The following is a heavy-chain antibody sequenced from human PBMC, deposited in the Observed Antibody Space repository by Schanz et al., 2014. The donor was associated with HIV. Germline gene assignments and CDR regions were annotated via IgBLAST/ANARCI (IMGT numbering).Heavy chain of an antibody. CDR2: ISYDGSNK. D-gene: IGHD1-20*01. CDR3: ARDKGDNWAGYYYYYGMDV. Sequence: QVQLVESGGGVVQPGRSLRLSCAASGFTFSTYGMHWVRQAPGKGLEGEAFISYDGSNKYYADSVKGRFTISRDNSKNTLYLQMNSLRAEDTAVYYCARDKGDNWAGYYYYYGMDVWGQGTTVTVS. V-gene: IGHV3-30*03. CDR1: GFTFSTYG. J-gene: IGHJ6*02.